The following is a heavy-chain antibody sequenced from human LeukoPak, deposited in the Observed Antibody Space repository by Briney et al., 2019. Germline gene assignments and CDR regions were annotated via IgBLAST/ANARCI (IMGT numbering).Heavy chain of an antibody. CDR1: GYTFTGYY. Sequence: GASVKVSCKASGYTFTGYYTHWVRQAPGQGLEWMGWINPNSGGTNYAQKFQGRVTMTRDTSISTAYMELSRLRSDDTAVYYCARGYGLGPYGIDVWGQGTTVTVSS. V-gene: IGHV1-2*02. D-gene: IGHD3-16*01. CDR3: ARGYGLGPYGIDV. CDR2: INPNSGGT. J-gene: IGHJ6*02.